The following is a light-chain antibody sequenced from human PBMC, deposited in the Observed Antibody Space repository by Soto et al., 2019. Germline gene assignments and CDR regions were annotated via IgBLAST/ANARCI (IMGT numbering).Light chain of an antibody. CDR3: QQYATSPHT. Sequence: EIVLTQSPVTLSLSPGESATLSCRASQSVSSSQVAWYQQKPGQAPRLLIYGASSRATGIPDRFSGVGSETDFTLTINRQEPEDLAVYYGQQYATSPHTFGQGTKLEIK. CDR2: GAS. J-gene: IGKJ2*01. CDR1: QSVSSSQ. V-gene: IGKV3-20*01.